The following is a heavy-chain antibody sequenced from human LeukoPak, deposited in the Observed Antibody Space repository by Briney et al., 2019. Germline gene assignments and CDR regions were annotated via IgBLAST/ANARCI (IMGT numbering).Heavy chain of an antibody. D-gene: IGHD6-19*01. Sequence: KPGGSLRLSCAASGFSFSTYSMIWVRQAPGKGLEWVSSVSGTSEYIYYADSVRGRFTISRDNAKNTVYLQMNSLRAEDTAVYYCARWYGSGWYSDYWGQGTLVTVSS. CDR1: GFSFSTYS. CDR3: ARWYGSGWYSDY. CDR2: VSGTSEYI. V-gene: IGHV3-21*06. J-gene: IGHJ4*02.